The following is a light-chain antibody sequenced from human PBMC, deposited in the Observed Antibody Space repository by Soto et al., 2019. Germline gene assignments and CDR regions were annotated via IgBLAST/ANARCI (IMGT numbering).Light chain of an antibody. J-gene: IGKJ4*01. CDR2: GAS. Sequence: EIVMTQSPATLSVAPGERVTLSCRASQSVGRSLAWYQQKPGQAPRLLIYGASTRATGTPVRFSGIGSGTEFTLTISSLQSEDFVVYYCQQYNNWPLTFGGGTKVEIK. V-gene: IGKV3D-15*01. CDR1: QSVGRS. CDR3: QQYNNWPLT.